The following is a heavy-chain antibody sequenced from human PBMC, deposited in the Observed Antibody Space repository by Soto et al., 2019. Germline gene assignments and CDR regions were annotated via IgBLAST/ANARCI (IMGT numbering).Heavy chain of an antibody. V-gene: IGHV1-18*01. Sequence: ASVKVSCKASGYTFTSYGISWVRQAPGQGLEWMGWISAYNGNTNYAQKLQGRVTMTTDTSTSTAYMELRSLRSDDTAVYYCARAHKYCSGGSCHRPIDWGQGTLVTVSS. CDR1: GYTFTSYG. J-gene: IGHJ4*02. D-gene: IGHD2-15*01. CDR3: ARAHKYCSGGSCHRPID. CDR2: ISAYNGNT.